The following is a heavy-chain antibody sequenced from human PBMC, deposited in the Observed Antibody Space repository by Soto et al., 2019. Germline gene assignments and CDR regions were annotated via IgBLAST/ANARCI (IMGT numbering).Heavy chain of an antibody. CDR2: IIPTFGTP. CDR1: GGTFSSHG. CDR3: AGERSAQYFDF. Sequence: QVQLVQSGTVVQRRGSSVKVSCQASGGTFSSHGMAWVRQAPGQGLEWMGGIIPTFGTPTYAPKFQGRVTIPADKSTNTAYMDLSSLRSEDTGVYYCAGERSAQYFDFWGQGTLITVSS. J-gene: IGHJ4*02. V-gene: IGHV1-69*06. D-gene: IGHD1-26*01.